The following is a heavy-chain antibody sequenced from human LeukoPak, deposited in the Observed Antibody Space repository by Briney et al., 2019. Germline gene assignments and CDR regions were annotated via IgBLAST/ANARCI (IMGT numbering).Heavy chain of an antibody. CDR2: VKQDGSEK. Sequence: GGSLRLSCAASGFTFSSYWMSWVRQAPGKGLEWVANVKQDGSEKYYVDSVKGRLTISRDNAKNSLYLQMNSLRAEDTAVYYCARDTRNYYDSSGYPLYYFDYWGQGTLVTVSS. D-gene: IGHD3-22*01. CDR1: GFTFSSYW. CDR3: ARDTRNYYDSSGYPLYYFDY. J-gene: IGHJ4*02. V-gene: IGHV3-7*01.